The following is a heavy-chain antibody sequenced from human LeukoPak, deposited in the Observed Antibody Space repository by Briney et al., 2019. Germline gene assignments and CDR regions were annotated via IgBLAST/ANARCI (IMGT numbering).Heavy chain of an antibody. CDR1: GYTFTGYY. J-gene: IGHJ4*02. CDR3: ASGIAARPGQVFDY. D-gene: IGHD6-6*01. Sequence: ASVKVSCMASGYTFTGYYMHWVRQAPGQGLEGMGWINPNSGGENYAQKFQGRVTMTRDTSISTAYMELSRLRSDDTAVYYCASGIAARPGQVFDYWGQGTLVTVSS. V-gene: IGHV1-2*02. CDR2: INPNSGGE.